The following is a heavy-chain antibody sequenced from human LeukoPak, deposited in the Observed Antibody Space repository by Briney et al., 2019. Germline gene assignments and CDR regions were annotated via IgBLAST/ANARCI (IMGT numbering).Heavy chain of an antibody. CDR2: INPSGGST. D-gene: IGHD3-22*01. CDR3: ARNYYDSSGLISLFDY. Sequence: ASVKVSRKASGYTFTSYYMHRVRQAPGQGLEWMGIINPSGGSTSYAQKFQGRVTMTRDTSTSTVYMELSSLRSEDTAVYYCARNYYDSSGLISLFDYWGQGTLVTVSS. CDR1: GYTFTSYY. V-gene: IGHV1-46*01. J-gene: IGHJ4*02.